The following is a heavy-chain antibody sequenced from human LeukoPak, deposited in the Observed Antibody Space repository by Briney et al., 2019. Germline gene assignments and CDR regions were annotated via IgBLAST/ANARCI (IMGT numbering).Heavy chain of an antibody. CDR2: IYYSGST. V-gene: IGHV4-30-4*08. Sequence: SQTLSLTCTVSGGSISSGDYYWSWIRQPPGKGLEWIGYIYYSGSTNYNPSLKSRVTISVDTSKNQFSLKLSSVTAADTAVYYCARKDSSSHFDYWGQGTLVTVSS. CDR3: ARKDSSSHFDY. D-gene: IGHD6-13*01. J-gene: IGHJ4*02. CDR1: GGSISSGDYY.